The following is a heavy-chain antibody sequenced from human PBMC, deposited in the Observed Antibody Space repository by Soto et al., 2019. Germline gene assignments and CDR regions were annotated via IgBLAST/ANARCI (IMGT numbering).Heavy chain of an antibody. Sequence: GGSLRLSCAASGFTFSSYAMSWVRQAPGKGLEWVSAISGSGGSTYYADSVKGRFTISRDNSKNTLYLQMNSLRAEDTAVYYCAKDSTKLTGYYKNVFDYWGQGTLVTVSS. CDR2: ISGSGGST. CDR1: GFTFSSYA. V-gene: IGHV3-23*01. CDR3: AKDSTKLTGYYKNVFDY. J-gene: IGHJ4*02. D-gene: IGHD3-9*01.